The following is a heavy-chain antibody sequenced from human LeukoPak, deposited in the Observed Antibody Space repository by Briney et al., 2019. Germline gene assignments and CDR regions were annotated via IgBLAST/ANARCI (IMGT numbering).Heavy chain of an antibody. CDR3: ARETMVRGVYYYYYGMDV. V-gene: IGHV3-21*01. CDR1: GFTFSSYS. CDR2: ISSSSSYI. Sequence: GGSLRLSCAASGFTFSSYSMNWVRQAPGKGLEWVLSISSSSSYIYYADSVKGRFTISRDNAKNSLYLQMNSLRAEDTAVYYCARETMVRGVYYYYYGMDVWGQGTTVTVSS. J-gene: IGHJ6*02. D-gene: IGHD3-10*01.